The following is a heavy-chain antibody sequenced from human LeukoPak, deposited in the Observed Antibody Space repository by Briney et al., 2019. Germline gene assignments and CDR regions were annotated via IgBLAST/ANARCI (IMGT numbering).Heavy chain of an antibody. D-gene: IGHD3-3*01. CDR1: GYTFTSYA. J-gene: IGHJ5*02. CDR2: IIPIFGTA. V-gene: IGHV1-69*13. Sequence: SVKVSCKASGYTFTSYAISWVRQAPGQGLEWMGGIIPIFGTANYAQKFQGRVTITADESTSTAYMELSSLRSEDTAVYYCARGVNYDFWSGYKIHQNWFDPWGQGTLVTVSS. CDR3: ARGVNYDFWSGYKIHQNWFDP.